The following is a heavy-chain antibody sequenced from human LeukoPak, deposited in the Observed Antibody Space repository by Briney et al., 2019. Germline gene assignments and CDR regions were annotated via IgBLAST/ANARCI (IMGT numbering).Heavy chain of an antibody. J-gene: IGHJ6*03. CDR1: GYSISSGYY. D-gene: IGHD6-19*01. CDR3: AREGVRWQWLVRFDYYYYYMDV. CDR2: IFHSGST. V-gene: IGHV4-38-2*02. Sequence: SETLSLTCTVSGYSISSGYYGGWIRQPPGKGREWIGSIFHSGSTYYNPSLKTRVTISVDTSKNQFSLKLSSVTAADTAVYYCAREGVRWQWLVRFDYYYYYMDVWGKGTTVTVSS.